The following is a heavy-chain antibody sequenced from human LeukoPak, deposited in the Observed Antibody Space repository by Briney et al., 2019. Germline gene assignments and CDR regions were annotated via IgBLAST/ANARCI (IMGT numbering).Heavy chain of an antibody. V-gene: IGHV4-39*01. CDR3: ARVRRSLNWFDS. J-gene: IGHJ5*01. Sequence: PSETLSLTCAVSGDSISTTDYYWGWIRQPPGKGLEWIGIIYCSGITHYNPSLKSRVTILVDTSKNQFSLKLSSVTDADAAVYYCARVRRSLNWFDSWGQGTLVTVSS. CDR1: GDSISTTDYY. CDR2: IYCSGIT. D-gene: IGHD3-3*01.